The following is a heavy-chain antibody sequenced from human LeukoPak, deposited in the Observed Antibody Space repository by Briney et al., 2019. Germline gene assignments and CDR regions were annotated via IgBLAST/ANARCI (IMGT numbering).Heavy chain of an antibody. J-gene: IGHJ2*01. V-gene: IGHV4-30-4*01. CDR2: IYYSGST. Sequence: SQTLSLTCTVSGGSISSGDYYWSWIRQPPGKGLEWIGYIYYSGSTYYNPSLKSRVTISVDTSKNQFSLKLSSVTAADTAVYYCARGDGYYYSSGSPFDLWGRGTLVTVSS. CDR1: GGSISSGDYY. CDR3: ARGDGYYYSSGSPFDL. D-gene: IGHD3-10*01.